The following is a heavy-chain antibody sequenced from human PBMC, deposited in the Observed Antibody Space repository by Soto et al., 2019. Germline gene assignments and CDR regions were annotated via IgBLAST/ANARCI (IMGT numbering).Heavy chain of an antibody. Sequence: QVQLVQSGAEVKKPGPSVKVSCKASGYTFTSYDINWARQATGQGLEWMGWMNPNSGNTGYAQKFQGRVTMTRNTAISTAYMELSSLKAEDMAVYYCARAWGTPRDYWGQGTLVTVSS. V-gene: IGHV1-8*01. CDR3: ARAWGTPRDY. CDR1: GYTFTSYD. CDR2: MNPNSGNT. J-gene: IGHJ4*02. D-gene: IGHD3-16*01.